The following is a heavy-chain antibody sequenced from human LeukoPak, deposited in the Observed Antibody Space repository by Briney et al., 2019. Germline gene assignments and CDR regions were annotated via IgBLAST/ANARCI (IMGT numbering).Heavy chain of an antibody. Sequence: PGRSLRLSCAASGFTFEDYAMHWVRQTPGKGLEWVSGISWDSTTIAYADSVRGRFTISRDNAKNSLYLQMNSLRDEDTAMYYCARNRAAPENWGQGTLVTVSS. J-gene: IGHJ4*02. CDR2: ISWDSTTI. V-gene: IGHV3-9*01. CDR3: ARNRAAPEN. CDR1: GFTFEDYA.